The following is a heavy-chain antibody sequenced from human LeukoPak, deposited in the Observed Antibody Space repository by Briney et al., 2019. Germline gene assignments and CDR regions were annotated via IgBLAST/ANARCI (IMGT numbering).Heavy chain of an antibody. Sequence: SETLSLTCAVYGGSFSGYYWSWIRQPPGKGLEWIGSVYYSGNTYYNPSLKSRVTISVDTSKNQLSLKLSSVTAADTAVYYCARDASGYCGGGSCYSGRWFDPWGQGTLVSVSS. CDR1: GGSFSGYY. J-gene: IGHJ5*02. V-gene: IGHV4-34*01. CDR3: ARDASGYCGGGSCYSGRWFDP. D-gene: IGHD2-15*01. CDR2: VYYSGNT.